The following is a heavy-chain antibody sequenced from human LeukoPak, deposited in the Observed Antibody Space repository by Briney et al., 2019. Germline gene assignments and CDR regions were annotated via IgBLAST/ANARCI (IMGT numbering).Heavy chain of an antibody. V-gene: IGHV4-31*03. CDR2: IYHSGNT. J-gene: IGHJ4*02. D-gene: IGHD5-18*01. Sequence: SQTLSLTCSVSGGSIGSGRYFWSWIRQHPGKGPEWIGYIYHSGNTYYSPSLKSRVTISMDTPENQFSLNLSSMTAADTAVYYCARDYGYSYGYTDYWGQGTLVTVSS. CDR3: ARDYGYSYGYTDY. CDR1: GGSIGSGRYF.